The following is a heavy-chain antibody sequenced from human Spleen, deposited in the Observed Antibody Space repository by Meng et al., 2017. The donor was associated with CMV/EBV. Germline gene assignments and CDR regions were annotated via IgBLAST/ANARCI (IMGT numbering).Heavy chain of an antibody. CDR2: IFYTGST. D-gene: IGHD4-11*01. CDR3: ARTAYTKNGMDV. V-gene: IGHV4-59*01. CDR1: GGSMRGYY. Sequence: SETLSLTCTVSGGSMRGYYWSWIRQPPGKGLEWLGYIFYTGSTKYNPSLRSRVTISLDTSKNQFSLTLTSVIAADTAVYYCARTAYTKNGMDVWGQGTAVTVS. J-gene: IGHJ6*02.